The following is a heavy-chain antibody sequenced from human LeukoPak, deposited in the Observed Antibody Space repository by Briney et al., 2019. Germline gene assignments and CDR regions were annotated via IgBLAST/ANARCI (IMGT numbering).Heavy chain of an antibody. D-gene: IGHD5-18*01. CDR2: IKQDGSEK. J-gene: IGHJ3*02. CDR3: RGIQLWARTYAFDI. Sequence: PGGSLILACAASGCTFSSYWMSWVRQAPGMGLEWVANIKQDGSEKYYVDSVKGRFTISRDNAKNSLYLQMNSLRAEDTAVYYCRGIQLWARTYAFDIWGQGTMVTVSS. V-gene: IGHV3-7*01. CDR1: GCTFSSYW.